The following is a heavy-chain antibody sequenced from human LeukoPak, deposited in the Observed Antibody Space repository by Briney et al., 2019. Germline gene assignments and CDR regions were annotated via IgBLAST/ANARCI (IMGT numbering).Heavy chain of an antibody. J-gene: IGHJ6*03. CDR3: ARLAKYYYDSRYYYYMDV. Sequence: KPSETLSLTCSVWGGSISSYYWSWIRQPPGKGLVGLRYIYYRGSTNYNPSPKSRVTMSVDTSKNQFSLKLSSVTAADTAVYYCARLAKYYYDSRYYYYMDVWGKGTTVTVSS. V-gene: IGHV4-59*08. CDR2: IYYRGST. D-gene: IGHD3-22*01. CDR1: GGSISSYY.